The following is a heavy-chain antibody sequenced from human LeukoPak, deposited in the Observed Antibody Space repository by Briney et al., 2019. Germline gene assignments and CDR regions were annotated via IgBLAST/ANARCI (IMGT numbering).Heavy chain of an antibody. CDR3: ARGPSSGNWFDP. CDR1: GYTFTSYD. V-gene: IGHV1-8*01. CDR2: VNPNSGNT. J-gene: IGHJ5*02. Sequence: GASVKVSCKASGYTFTSYDINWVRQATGQGLEWMGWVNPNSGNTGYAQKFQGRVTMTRNTSISTAYMELSSLRSEDTAVYYCARGPSSGNWFDPWGQGTLVTVSS. D-gene: IGHD6-19*01.